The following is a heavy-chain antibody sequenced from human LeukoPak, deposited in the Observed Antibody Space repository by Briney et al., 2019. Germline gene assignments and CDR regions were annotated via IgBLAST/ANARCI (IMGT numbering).Heavy chain of an antibody. CDR1: GDSLSSLSYY. CDR2: IFYSGGA. Sequence: SETLSLTCTVSGDSLSSLSYYWAWIRQSPGEWLGWIGSIFYSGGAYDNPSLKSRITLSVDTSKNQFSLRLNPVTAADTAVYSCTRRGHYDTFDYWGRGSLVTVSS. D-gene: IGHD3-22*01. J-gene: IGHJ4*02. V-gene: IGHV4-39*01. CDR3: TRRGHYDTFDY.